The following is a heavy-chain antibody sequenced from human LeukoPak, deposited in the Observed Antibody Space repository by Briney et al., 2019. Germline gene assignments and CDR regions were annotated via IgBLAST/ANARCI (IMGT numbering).Heavy chain of an antibody. D-gene: IGHD3-10*01. J-gene: IGHJ5*02. CDR2: IYHSGST. CDR1: GGSISSSGYS. V-gene: IGHV4-30-2*01. CDR3: ARTRITMVRGVYRFDP. Sequence: SETLSLTCAVSGGSISSSGYSWSWIRQPPGKGLEWIGYIYHSGSTYYNPSLKSRVTISVDRSKNQFSLKLSSVTAADTAVYYCARTRITMVRGVYRFDPWGQGTLVTVSS.